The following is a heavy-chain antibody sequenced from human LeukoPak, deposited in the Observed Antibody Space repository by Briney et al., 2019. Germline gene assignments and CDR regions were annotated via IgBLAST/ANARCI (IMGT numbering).Heavy chain of an antibody. Sequence: SVKVSCKASGGTFSSYAISWVRQAPGQGLEWMGGVIPIFGTANYAQKFQGRVTITTDESTSTAYMELSSLRSEDTAVYYCARSVPPYYYYDSSGPDYWGQGTLVTVSS. CDR1: GGTFSSYA. D-gene: IGHD3-22*01. CDR2: VIPIFGTA. V-gene: IGHV1-69*05. J-gene: IGHJ4*02. CDR3: ARSVPPYYYYDSSGPDY.